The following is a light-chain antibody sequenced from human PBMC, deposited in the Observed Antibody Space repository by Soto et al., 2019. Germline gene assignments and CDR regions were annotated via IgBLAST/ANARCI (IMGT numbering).Light chain of an antibody. Sequence: DIQMTQSPSTLSGSVGDRVTITCRASQTISSWLAWYQQKPGKAPKLLIYKASSLQSGVPSRFRGSGYGTEFTLTISSLQPDDCAAYYCQQYDSYPYSFGQGTKLDIQ. CDR3: QQYDSYPYS. J-gene: IGKJ2*03. CDR1: QTISSW. CDR2: KAS. V-gene: IGKV1-5*03.